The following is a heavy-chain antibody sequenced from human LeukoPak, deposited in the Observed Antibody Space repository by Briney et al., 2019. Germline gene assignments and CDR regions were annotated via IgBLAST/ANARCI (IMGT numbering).Heavy chain of an antibody. CDR3: AKDKTSTTVSWFDY. CDR1: GFTFSGYG. J-gene: IGHJ4*02. D-gene: IGHD4-11*01. V-gene: IGHV3-30*02. CDR2: IRYDGGNK. Sequence: PGGSLRLSCAASGFTFSGYGMHWVRQAPGKGLEWVAFIRYDGGNKYYADSVKGRFTISRDNSKNTLYLQMNSLRAEDTAVYYCAKDKTSTTVSWFDYWDQGTLVTVSS.